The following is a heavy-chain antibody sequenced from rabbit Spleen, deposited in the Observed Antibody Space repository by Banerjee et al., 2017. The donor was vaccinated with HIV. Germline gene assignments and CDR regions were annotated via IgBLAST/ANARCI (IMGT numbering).Heavy chain of an antibody. CDR2: IYAGSSGST. J-gene: IGHJ4*01. V-gene: IGHV1S40*01. D-gene: IGHD6-1*01. CDR1: EFSFSSGYD. CDR3: AREVLYAAYAGFGDATIYYFDL. Sequence: QSLEESGGGLVKPGASLTLTCKASEFSFSSGYDMCWVRQAPGKGLEGIACIYAGSSGSTYYANWAKGRFTISKTSSTTVTLQMTSLTAADTATYFCAREVLYAAYAGFGDATIYYFDLWGPGTLVTVS.